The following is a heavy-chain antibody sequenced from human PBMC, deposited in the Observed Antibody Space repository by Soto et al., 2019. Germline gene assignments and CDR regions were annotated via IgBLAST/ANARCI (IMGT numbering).Heavy chain of an antibody. CDR1: GGSISSGGYY. J-gene: IGHJ4*02. CDR2: IYYSGST. V-gene: IGHV4-31*03. Sequence: QVQLQESGPGPVKPSQTLSLTCTVSGGSISSGGYYWSWIRQHPGKGLEWIGYIYYSGSTYYNPSLKSRVNISVDTSKNQFSLKLSSVTAADTAVYYCATYGSGTYKPTTFDYWGQGTLVTVSS. CDR3: ATYGSGTYKPTTFDY. D-gene: IGHD3-10*01.